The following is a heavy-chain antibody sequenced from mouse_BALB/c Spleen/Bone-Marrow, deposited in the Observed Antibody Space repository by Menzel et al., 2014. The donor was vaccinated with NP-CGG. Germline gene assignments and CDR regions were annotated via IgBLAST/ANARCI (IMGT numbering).Heavy chain of an antibody. CDR3: ARYGISLFDY. J-gene: IGHJ4*01. D-gene: IGHD2-1*01. V-gene: IGHV14-3*02. Sequence: VQLQQSGAELVKPGASVKLSCTASGFNIKDTYMHWVKQRPEQGLEWIGRIDTANGNTKYDPKFQGKATITADTSSNTAYLQSSRLASDDADVCYCARYGISLFDYWGQGTSVTVSS. CDR1: GFNIKDTY. CDR2: IDTANGNT.